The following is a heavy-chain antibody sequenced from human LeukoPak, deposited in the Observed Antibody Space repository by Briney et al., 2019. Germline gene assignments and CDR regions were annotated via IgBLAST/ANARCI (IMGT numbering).Heavy chain of an antibody. CDR3: AGGHGSGYCQDY. CDR1: GFTFSGYY. J-gene: IGHJ4*02. D-gene: IGHD3-22*01. Sequence: GGSLRLSCAASGFTFSGYYMHWVRQVPGTGLVWVSRINRDGSTTNYADSVKGRFTISRDNAKSTLYLQMNSLRAEDTAVYYCAGGHGSGYCQDYWGQGTLVTVSS. CDR2: INRDGSTT. V-gene: IGHV3-74*01.